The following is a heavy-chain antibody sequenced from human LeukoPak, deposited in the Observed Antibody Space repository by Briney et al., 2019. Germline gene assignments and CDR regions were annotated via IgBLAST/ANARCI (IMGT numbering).Heavy chain of an antibody. CDR2: ISSSSSYL. J-gene: IGHJ5*02. D-gene: IGHD6-6*01. Sequence: GGSLRLSCAASGFTFSSYSMNWVRQAPGKGLEWVSSISSSSSYLYYADSVKGRFTISRDNAKNSLYLQMNSLRAEDTAVYYCARGGTYSSSLPLDPWGQGTLVTVSS. CDR3: ARGGTYSSSLPLDP. CDR1: GFTFSSYS. V-gene: IGHV3-21*01.